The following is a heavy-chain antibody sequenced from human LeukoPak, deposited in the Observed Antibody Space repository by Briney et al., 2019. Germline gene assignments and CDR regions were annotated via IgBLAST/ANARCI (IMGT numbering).Heavy chain of an antibody. J-gene: IGHJ6*04. CDR2: ISAYNGNT. V-gene: IGHV1-18*04. D-gene: IGHD2-2*01. CDR1: GYTFTSYG. Sequence: VASVKVSCKASGYTFTSYGISWVRQAPGQGLEWMGWISAYNGNTNYAQKLQGRVTMTTDTSTSTAYMEPRSLRSDDTAVYYCARGRVVPAAMPARPSYCYGMDVWGKGTTVTVSS. CDR3: ARGRVVPAAMPARPSYCYGMDV.